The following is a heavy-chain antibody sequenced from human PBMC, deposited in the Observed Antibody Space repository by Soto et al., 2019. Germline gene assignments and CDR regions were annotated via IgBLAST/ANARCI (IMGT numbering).Heavy chain of an antibody. CDR3: AKEAVAGTLYY. CDR2: INVSGGT. J-gene: IGHJ4*02. D-gene: IGHD6-19*01. Sequence: ELQLLESGGGLVQPGGSLRLSCAASGFILNNYALSWVRQAPGKGLDWVSVINVSGGTVYADSVKGRFTVSRDNSRNTLYLQMNSLGAEDTAVYYCAKEAVAGTLYYWGQGTPVTVSS. V-gene: IGHV3-23*01. CDR1: GFILNNYA.